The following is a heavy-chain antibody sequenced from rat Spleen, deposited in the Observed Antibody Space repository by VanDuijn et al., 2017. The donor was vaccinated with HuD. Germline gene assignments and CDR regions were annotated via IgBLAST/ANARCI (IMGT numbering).Heavy chain of an antibody. D-gene: IGHD4-3*01. CDR3: TRDDGYNSGYAGFDY. CDR2: MRYNGDT. J-gene: IGHJ2*01. V-gene: IGHV2-63*01. CDR1: GFSLTSYN. Sequence: QVQLKESGPGLVQPSQTLSLTCTVSGFSLTSYNVHWVRQPPGKGLEWMGRMRYNGDTSYNSALKSRLSISRDTSKNQVFLKMNSLQTDDTGTYYCTRDDGYNSGYAGFDYWGQGVMVTVSS.